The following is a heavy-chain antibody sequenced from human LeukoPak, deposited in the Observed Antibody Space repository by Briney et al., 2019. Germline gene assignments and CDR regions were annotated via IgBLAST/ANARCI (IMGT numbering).Heavy chain of an antibody. CDR2: INHSGST. CDR3: ARIVVVVAAPWDYGMDV. CDR1: GGSFSGYY. V-gene: IGHV4-34*01. Sequence: PSETLSLTCAVYGGSFSGYYWSWIRQPPGKGLEWIGEINHSGSTNYNPSLKSRVTISVDTSKNQFSLKLSSVTAADTAVYYCARIVVVVAAPWDYGMDVWGQGTTVTVSS. J-gene: IGHJ6*02. D-gene: IGHD2-15*01.